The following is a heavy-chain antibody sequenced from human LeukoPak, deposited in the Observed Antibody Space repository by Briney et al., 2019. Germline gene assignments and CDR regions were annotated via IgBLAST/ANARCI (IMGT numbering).Heavy chain of an antibody. V-gene: IGHV3-21*01. CDR2: ISSSSSYI. J-gene: IGHJ4*02. CDR3: ARREYDFWSGYYTCFDY. Sequence: PGGSLRLSCAASGFTFSSYSMNWVRQAPGKGLEWVSSISSSSSYIYYADSVKGQFTISRDNAKNSLYLQMNSLRAEDTAVYYCARREYDFWSGYYTCFDYWGQGTLVTVSS. CDR1: GFTFSSYS. D-gene: IGHD3-3*01.